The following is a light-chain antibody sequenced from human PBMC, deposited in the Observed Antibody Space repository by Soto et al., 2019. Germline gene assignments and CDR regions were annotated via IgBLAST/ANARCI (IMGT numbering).Light chain of an antibody. Sequence: DIQMTQSPSSLSASVGDRVTITCQASQDINNSLNWYQQRPGEPPKLLVYDASNLETGVPSRFSGSGSGTDFSFTITSLQPEDIATYYCQQYENLITFGQGTRLEIK. CDR1: QDINNS. J-gene: IGKJ5*01. CDR3: QQYENLIT. CDR2: DAS. V-gene: IGKV1-33*01.